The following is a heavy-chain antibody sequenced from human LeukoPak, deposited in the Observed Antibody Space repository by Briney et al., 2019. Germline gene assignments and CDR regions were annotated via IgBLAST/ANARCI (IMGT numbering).Heavy chain of an antibody. CDR2: IYSGGTT. CDR3: AREWKFAI. V-gene: IGHV3-53*01. D-gene: IGHD1-1*01. CDR1: GFTFSSYW. J-gene: IGHJ3*02. Sequence: GGSLRLSCAASGFTFSSYWMSWVRQAPGKGLEWVAVIYSGGTTYYADSVKGRFTISRDNSKNTLYLQMNSLRAEDTAIYYCAREWKFAIWGEGTMVTVSS.